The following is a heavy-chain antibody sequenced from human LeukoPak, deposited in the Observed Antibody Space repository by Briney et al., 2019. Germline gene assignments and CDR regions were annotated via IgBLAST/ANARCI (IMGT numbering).Heavy chain of an antibody. V-gene: IGHV1-69*13. Sequence: SVKVSCKASGGTFSSYAISWVRQAPGQGLEWMGGIIPIFGTANYAQKFQGRVTITAVESTSTAYMELSSLRSEDTAVYYCAIGGRDGYNYIDYWGQGTLVTVSS. CDR3: AIGGRDGYNYIDY. CDR1: GGTFSSYA. D-gene: IGHD5-24*01. J-gene: IGHJ4*02. CDR2: IIPIFGTA.